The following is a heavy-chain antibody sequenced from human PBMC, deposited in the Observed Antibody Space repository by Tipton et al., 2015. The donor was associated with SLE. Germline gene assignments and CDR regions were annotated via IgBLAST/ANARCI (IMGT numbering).Heavy chain of an antibody. CDR1: GFSFNSYP. Sequence: GSLRLSCVGSGFSFNSYPMIWVRQAPGKGLESISYVSSSGYTIHYADSVRGRCTTCRDNAKNSLCLQMNSLRAEDTAVYYCVRGDWGSGYWAQGTLVAVSS. CDR3: VRGDWGSGY. CDR2: VSSSGYTI. D-gene: IGHD7-27*01. V-gene: IGHV3-48*01. J-gene: IGHJ4*02.